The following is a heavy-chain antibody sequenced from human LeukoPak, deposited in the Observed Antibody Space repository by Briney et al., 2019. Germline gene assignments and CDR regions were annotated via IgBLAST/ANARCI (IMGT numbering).Heavy chain of an antibody. CDR2: INHSGST. D-gene: IGHD2-2*01. CDR3: ASDIVVVPAALEGAFDI. V-gene: IGHV4-34*01. J-gene: IGHJ3*02. Sequence: SETLSLTCAVYGGSFSGYYWSWIRQPPGKGLEWIGEINHSGSTNYIPSLESRVTLSVDTSKNQFSLKLSSVTAADTAVYYCASDIVVVPAALEGAFDIWGQGTMVTVSS. CDR1: GGSFSGYY.